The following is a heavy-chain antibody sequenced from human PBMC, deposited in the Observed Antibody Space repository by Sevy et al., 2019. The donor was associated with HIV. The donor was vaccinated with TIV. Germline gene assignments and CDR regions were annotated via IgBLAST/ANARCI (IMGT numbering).Heavy chain of an antibody. V-gene: IGHV3-48*01. Sequence: GGSLRLSCAASGFTFSNYNMNWVRQAPGKGLEWASYISSSSNTIYYADSVKGRFTISRDNDKNSLYLEMNSLRAEDTAVYYCAREGGYSDQEMDVWGLGTTVTVSS. J-gene: IGHJ6*02. CDR1: GFTFSNYN. CDR3: AREGGYSDQEMDV. D-gene: IGHD5-12*01. CDR2: ISSSSNTI.